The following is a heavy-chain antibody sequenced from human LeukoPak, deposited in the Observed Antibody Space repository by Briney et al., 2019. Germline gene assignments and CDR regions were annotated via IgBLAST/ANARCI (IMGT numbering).Heavy chain of an antibody. CDR1: GFTFGSYT. V-gene: IGHV3-21*04. D-gene: IGHD2-2*01. J-gene: IGHJ4*02. CDR2: ISGRSTYI. Sequence: GGSLRLACSAAGFTFGSYTMNWVRQAPGKGLDLVSSISGRSTYIFYADSVMGRVTISRVQSTNTVYLQMNSLRADDTAVYYCAKAHCSSTSCSRADNWGQGTLVTVSS. CDR3: AKAHCSSTSCSRADN.